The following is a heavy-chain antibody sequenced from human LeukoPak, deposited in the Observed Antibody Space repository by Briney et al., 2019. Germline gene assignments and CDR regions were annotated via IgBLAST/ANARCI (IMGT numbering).Heavy chain of an antibody. CDR1: GGSISSSSYY. CDR2: IYYSGST. D-gene: IGHD3-10*01. J-gene: IGHJ6*02. Sequence: SETLSLTCTVSGGSISSSSYYWGWIRQPPGKGLEWIGSIYYSGSTYYNPSLKSRVTISVDTSKNQFSLKLSSVTAADTAVYYCARLGITMVRGYYYYGMDVWGQGTTVTVSS. CDR3: ARLGITMVRGYYYYGMDV. V-gene: IGHV4-39*01.